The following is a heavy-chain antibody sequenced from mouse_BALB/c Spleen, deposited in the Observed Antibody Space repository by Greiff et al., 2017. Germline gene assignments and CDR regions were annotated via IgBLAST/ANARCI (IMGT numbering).Heavy chain of an antibody. CDR1: GFTFSDYG. V-gene: IGHV5-15*02. CDR2: ISNLAYSI. CDR3: ARESAMDY. Sequence: EVKLMESGGGLVQPGGSWKLSCAASGFTFSDYGMAWVRQAPGKGPEWVAFISNLAYSIYYADTVTGRFTISRENAKNTLYLEMSSLRSEDTAMYYCARESAMDYWGQGTSVTVSS. J-gene: IGHJ4*01.